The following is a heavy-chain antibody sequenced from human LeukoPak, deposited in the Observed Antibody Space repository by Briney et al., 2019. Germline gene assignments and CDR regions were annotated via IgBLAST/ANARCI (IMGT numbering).Heavy chain of an antibody. CDR3: ARVYCSSTCCYVGAYYFDY. CDR2: INPNSGGT. J-gene: IGHJ4*02. D-gene: IGHD2-2*01. Sequence: ASVKVSCKASGYTFTGYYMHWVRQAPGQGLEWMGWINPNSGGTNYAQKFQDRVTMTRDTSISTAYMELSRLRSDDTAVYYCARVYCSSTCCYVGAYYFDYWGQGTLVTVSS. CDR1: GYTFTGYY. V-gene: IGHV1-2*02.